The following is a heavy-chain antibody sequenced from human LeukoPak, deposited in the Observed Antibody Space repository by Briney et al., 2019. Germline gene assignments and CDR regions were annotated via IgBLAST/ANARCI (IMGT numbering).Heavy chain of an antibody. J-gene: IGHJ4*02. Sequence: ASVKVSCKASGYTFTSYGISWVRQAPGQGLVWMGWISAYNGNTNYAQKLQGRVTMTTDTSTSTAYMELRSLRSDDTAVYYCARVPRRGKYYYDSSKTSQFDYWGQGTLVTVSS. CDR3: ARVPRRGKYYYDSSKTSQFDY. V-gene: IGHV1-18*01. CDR2: ISAYNGNT. CDR1: GYTFTSYG. D-gene: IGHD3-22*01.